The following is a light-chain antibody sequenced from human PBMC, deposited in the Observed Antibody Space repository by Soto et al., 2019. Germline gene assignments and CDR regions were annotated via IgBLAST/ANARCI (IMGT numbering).Light chain of an antibody. J-gene: IGKJ1*01. CDR2: DAS. Sequence: DIQMTQSPSTLSASVGDRVTITCRASQSISDWLAWYQQKPGKAPRLLIYDASTLESEVPSRFSGSGSGTEFTLTVSSLQPDDFATYYCQQYNSYSWTFGQGTKVDIK. CDR1: QSISDW. V-gene: IGKV1-5*01. CDR3: QQYNSYSWT.